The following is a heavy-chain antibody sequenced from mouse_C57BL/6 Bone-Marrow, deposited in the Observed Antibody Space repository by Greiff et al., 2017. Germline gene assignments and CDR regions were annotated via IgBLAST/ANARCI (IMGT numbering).Heavy chain of an antibody. D-gene: IGHD1-1*01. J-gene: IGHJ2*01. CDR1: GFNIKDDY. CDR2: IDPENGDT. Sequence: VQLKESGAELVRPGASVKLSCTASGFNIKDDYMHWVKQRPEQGLEWSGWIDPENGDTEYASKFQGKATITADTSSNTAYLQLSSLTSEDTAVYYCTVTTVVATRGYWGQGTTLTVSS. V-gene: IGHV14-4*01. CDR3: TVTTVVATRGY.